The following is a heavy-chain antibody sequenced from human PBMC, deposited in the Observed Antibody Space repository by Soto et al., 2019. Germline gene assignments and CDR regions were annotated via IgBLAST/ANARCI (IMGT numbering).Heavy chain of an antibody. D-gene: IGHD3-3*01. Sequence: ASVKVSCKASGYTFTSYAMHWVRQAPGQRLEWMGWINAGNGNTKYSQKFQGRVTITRDTSASTAYMELSSLRSEDTAVYYCARDRLYDFWSDPYYYYYMDVWGKGTTVTVSS. V-gene: IGHV1-3*01. CDR3: ARDRLYDFWSDPYYYYYMDV. CDR1: GYTFTSYA. J-gene: IGHJ6*03. CDR2: INAGNGNT.